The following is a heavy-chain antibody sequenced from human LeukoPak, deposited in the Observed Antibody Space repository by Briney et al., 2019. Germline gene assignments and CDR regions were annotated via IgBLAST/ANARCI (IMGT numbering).Heavy chain of an antibody. Sequence: GGSLGLSCAASGFKFSSYWMSWVRQAPGKGLEWVANIKQDGSEKYCVDSVKGRFTISRDNAKNSLYLQMNSLRAEDTAVFYCARHTTFYYYYMDVWGKGTTVTVSS. D-gene: IGHD2/OR15-2a*01. J-gene: IGHJ6*03. CDR1: GFKFSSYW. V-gene: IGHV3-7*01. CDR3: ARHTTFYYYYMDV. CDR2: IKQDGSEK.